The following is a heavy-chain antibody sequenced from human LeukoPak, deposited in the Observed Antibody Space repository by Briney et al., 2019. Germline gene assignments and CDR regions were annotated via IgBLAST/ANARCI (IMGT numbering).Heavy chain of an antibody. CDR1: GFTFSNYD. Sequence: GGSLRLSCAASGFTFSNYDMHWVRQATGKGLEWVSGIRTAGDTYYSDSVKGRFTISRENAENSLYLQMNSLRAGDTAVYYCARDLWGHYGWVSPHYYSMDVWGQGPTVTVSS. CDR3: ARDLWGHYGWVSPHYYSMDV. CDR2: IRTAGDT. V-gene: IGHV3-13*01. J-gene: IGHJ6*02. D-gene: IGHD3-10*01.